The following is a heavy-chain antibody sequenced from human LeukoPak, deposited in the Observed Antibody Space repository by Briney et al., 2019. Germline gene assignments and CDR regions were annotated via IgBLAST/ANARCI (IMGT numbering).Heavy chain of an antibody. D-gene: IGHD4-11*01. CDR1: GGSISSYY. CDR2: IYYSGST. CDR3: ARDRLYSNYGGFDY. V-gene: IGHV4-59*01. Sequence: PSETLSLTCTVSGGSISSYYWSWIRQPPGKGLEWIGNIYYSGSTNYNPSLKSRVTISVDTSKNQFSLKLSSMTAADTAVYYCARDRLYSNYGGFDYWGQGTLVTVSS. J-gene: IGHJ4*02.